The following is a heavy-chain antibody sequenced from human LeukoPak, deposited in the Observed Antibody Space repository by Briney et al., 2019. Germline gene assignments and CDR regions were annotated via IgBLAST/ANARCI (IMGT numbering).Heavy chain of an antibody. D-gene: IGHD2-21*01. CDR3: AKLSRGSAVVNDAFDI. CDR2: ISGSDTT. Sequence: PGGSLRLSCAASGFTFSSYAMSWVRQAPGKGLEWVSGISGSDTTYYADFVRGRFTISRDYSKNTLFLQINSLRAEDTAVYYCAKLSRGSAVVNDAFDIWGHGTMVTVSS. J-gene: IGHJ3*02. CDR1: GFTFSSYA. V-gene: IGHV3-23*01.